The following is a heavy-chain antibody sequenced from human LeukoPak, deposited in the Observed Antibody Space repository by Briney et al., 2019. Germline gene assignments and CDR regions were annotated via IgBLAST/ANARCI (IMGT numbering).Heavy chain of an antibody. V-gene: IGHV4-59*01. CDR3: ARVKRSSWYNWFDP. Sequence: SETLSLTCTVSGGSISSYYWGWIRQPPGKGLEWIGYIYYSGSTNYNPSLKSRVTISVDTSKNQFSLKLSSVTAADTAVYYCARVKRSSWYNWFDPWGQGTLVTVSS. J-gene: IGHJ5*02. CDR2: IYYSGST. D-gene: IGHD6-13*01. CDR1: GGSISSYY.